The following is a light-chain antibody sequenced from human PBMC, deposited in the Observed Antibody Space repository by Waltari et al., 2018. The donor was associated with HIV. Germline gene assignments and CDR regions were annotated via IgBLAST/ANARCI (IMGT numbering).Light chain of an antibody. J-gene: IGKJ2*01. Sequence: EIVLMQSPGTVALSPGDRATLSCRASQSVTTFLAWFQQKPGQAPRLLIYGASNRATGIPDRFSASGSGTDFILTISRLEPEDFAVYYCQHYGTSPPIYIFGQGTRLQI. CDR3: QHYGTSPPIYI. CDR2: GAS. V-gene: IGKV3-20*01. CDR1: QSVTTF.